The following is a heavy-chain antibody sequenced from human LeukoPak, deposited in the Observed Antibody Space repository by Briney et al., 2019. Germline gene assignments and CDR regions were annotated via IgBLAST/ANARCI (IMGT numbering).Heavy chain of an antibody. J-gene: IGHJ4*02. CDR3: AKAWRLGGYAH. D-gene: IGHD5-12*01. CDR2: IRYDGSNK. Sequence: TGGSLRLSCAASGFTFSSYGMHWVRQAPGKGLEWVAFIRYDGSNKCYADSVKGRFTISGDNSKNTLYLQMNSLRAEDTAVYYCAKAWRLGGYAHWGQGTLVTVSS. V-gene: IGHV3-30*02. CDR1: GFTFSSYG.